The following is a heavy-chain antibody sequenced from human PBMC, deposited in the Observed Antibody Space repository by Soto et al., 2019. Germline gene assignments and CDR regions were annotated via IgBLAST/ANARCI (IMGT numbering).Heavy chain of an antibody. D-gene: IGHD3-9*01. J-gene: IGHJ5*02. CDR3: AAAPYYDILTGETDWFDP. CDR1: GFTFSSYA. V-gene: IGHV3-23*01. Sequence: GGSLRLSCAASGFTFSSYAMSWVRQAPGKGLEWVSAISGSGGSTYYADSVKGRFTISRDNSKNTLYLQMNSLRAEDTAVYYCAAAPYYDILTGETDWFDPWGQGTLVTVSS. CDR2: ISGSGGST.